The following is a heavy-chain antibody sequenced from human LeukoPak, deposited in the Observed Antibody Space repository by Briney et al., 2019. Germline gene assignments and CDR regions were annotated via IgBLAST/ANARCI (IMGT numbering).Heavy chain of an antibody. D-gene: IGHD4-17*01. V-gene: IGHV3-53*01. Sequence: GGALRLSCAASGFTVSSNYMSWVRHAPGKGLEWVSIIYSGGRTYPAECVKGRFTISRDNSKNTLYLQMNSLRAEDTAVYYCAREPRTSTVTTIGYWGQGTLVTVSS. CDR3: AREPRTSTVTTIGY. CDR2: IYSGGRT. CDR1: GFTVSSNY. J-gene: IGHJ4*02.